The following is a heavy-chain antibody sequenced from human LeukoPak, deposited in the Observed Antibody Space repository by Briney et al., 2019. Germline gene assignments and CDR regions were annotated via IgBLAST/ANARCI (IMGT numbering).Heavy chain of an antibody. CDR2: INHSGST. CDR3: ARRGIVVVPAAMFEYYMDV. CDR1: GGSFSGYY. V-gene: IGHV4-34*01. Sequence: SETLSLTCAVYGGSFSGYYWSWIRQPPGKGLEWIGEINHSGSTNYNPSLESRVTISVDTSKNQFSLKLSSVTAADTAVYYCARRGIVVVPAAMFEYYMDVWGKGTTVTVSS. J-gene: IGHJ6*03. D-gene: IGHD2-2*01.